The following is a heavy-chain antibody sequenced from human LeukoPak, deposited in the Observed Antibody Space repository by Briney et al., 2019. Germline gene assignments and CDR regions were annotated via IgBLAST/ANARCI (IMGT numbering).Heavy chain of an antibody. CDR1: GYTFTGYY. V-gene: IGHV1-2*02. CDR2: INPNSGGT. D-gene: IGHD3-3*01. Sequence: ASVKVSCKASGYTFTGYYMHWVRQAPGQGLEWMGWINPNSGGTNYAQKFQGRVTMTRDTSISTAYMELSRPRSDDTAVYYCATLAYYDFWSGSYYYGMDVWGQGTTVTVSS. J-gene: IGHJ6*02. CDR3: ATLAYYDFWSGSYYYGMDV.